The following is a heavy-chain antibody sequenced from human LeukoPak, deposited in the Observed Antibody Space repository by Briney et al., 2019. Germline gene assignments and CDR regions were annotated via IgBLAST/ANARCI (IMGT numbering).Heavy chain of an antibody. CDR3: TRDLYGGNQNFDY. D-gene: IGHD4-23*01. Sequence: SVKVSCKASGGTFSSYAISWVRQAPGQGHEWMGRIIPILGIANYAQKFQGRVTITADKSTSTAYMELSSLRSEDTAVYYCTRDLYGGNQNFDYWGQGTLVTVSS. CDR2: IIPILGIA. CDR1: GGTFSSYA. J-gene: IGHJ4*02. V-gene: IGHV1-69*04.